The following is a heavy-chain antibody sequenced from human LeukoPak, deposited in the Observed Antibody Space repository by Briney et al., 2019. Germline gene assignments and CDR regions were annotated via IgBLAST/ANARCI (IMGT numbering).Heavy chain of an antibody. V-gene: IGHV4-31*03. CDR3: ARDRHDYGDYYRSYWYFDL. Sequence: SETLSLTCTVSGGSISSGGYYWSWIRQHPGKGLEWIGYIYYSGSTYYNPSLKSRVTISVDTSKNQFSLKLSSVTAADTAVYYCARDRHDYGDYYRSYWYFDLWGRGTLVTVSS. D-gene: IGHD4-17*01. CDR2: IYYSGST. CDR1: GGSISSGGYY. J-gene: IGHJ2*01.